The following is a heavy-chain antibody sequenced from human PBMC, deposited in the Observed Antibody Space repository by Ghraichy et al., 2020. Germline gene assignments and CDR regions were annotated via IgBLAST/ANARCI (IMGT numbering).Heavy chain of an antibody. CDR3: ARDKFHFGGNGPYGNDAFDI. CDR1: GFTFSSYW. D-gene: IGHD4-23*01. J-gene: IGHJ3*02. Sequence: GGSLRLSCAASGFTFSSYWMSWVRQAPGKGLEWVANIKGDGSEKYYVDSVKGRFTISRDNAKNSMHLQMNSLRAEDTAEYYCARDKFHFGGNGPYGNDAFDIWGQGTMVTVSS. CDR2: IKGDGSEK. V-gene: IGHV3-7*01.